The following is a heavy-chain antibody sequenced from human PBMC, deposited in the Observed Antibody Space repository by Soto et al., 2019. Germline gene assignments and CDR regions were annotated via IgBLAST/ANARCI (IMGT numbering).Heavy chain of an antibody. CDR3: AREVRDYDYIWGSYRFPAALDFDY. CDR1: GFTFSSYG. V-gene: IGHV3-33*01. J-gene: IGHJ4*02. Sequence: GGSLRLSCAASGFTFSSYGMHWVRQAPGKGLEWVAVIWYDGSNKYYADSVKGRFTISRDNSKNTLYLQMNSLRAEDTAVYYCAREVRDYDYIWGSYRFPAALDFDYWGQGTLVTVSS. D-gene: IGHD3-16*01. CDR2: IWYDGSNK.